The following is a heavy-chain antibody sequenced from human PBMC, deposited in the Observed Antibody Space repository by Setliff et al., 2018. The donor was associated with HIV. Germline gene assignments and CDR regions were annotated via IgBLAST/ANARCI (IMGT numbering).Heavy chain of an antibody. CDR2: ISWNSGSI. D-gene: IGHD3-10*01. Sequence: HPGGSLRLSCAASGFTFDDYAMHWVRQAPGKGLEWVSGISWNSGSIGYADSVKGRFTISRDNAKNSLYLQMNSLRAEDTALYYCAKEKRGGSGISLDYWGQGTLVTVSS. CDR1: GFTFDDYA. V-gene: IGHV3-9*01. J-gene: IGHJ4*02. CDR3: AKEKRGGSGISLDY.